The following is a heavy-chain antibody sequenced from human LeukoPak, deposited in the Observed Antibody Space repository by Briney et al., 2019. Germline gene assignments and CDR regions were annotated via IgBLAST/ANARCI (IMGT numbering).Heavy chain of an antibody. CDR2: INTNTGNP. CDR1: GYTFTSYA. J-gene: IGHJ5*02. V-gene: IGHV7-4-1*02. D-gene: IGHD6-19*01. Sequence: ASVKVSCKASGYTFTSYAMNWVRQAPGQGLEWMGWINTNTGNPTYAQGFTGRFVFALDTSVSTAYLQISSLKAEDTAVYYCARPSVIAVAGSRNWFDPWGQGTLVTVSP. CDR3: ARPSVIAVAGSRNWFDP.